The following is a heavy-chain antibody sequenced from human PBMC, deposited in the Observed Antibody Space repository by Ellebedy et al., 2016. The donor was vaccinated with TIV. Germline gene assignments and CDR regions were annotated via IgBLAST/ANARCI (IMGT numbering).Heavy chain of an antibody. V-gene: IGHV3-30*04. J-gene: IGHJ6*04. CDR1: GFTFSSNA. CDR2: ISSDGSNK. CDR3: ARDRGGLLGFGGGMDV. D-gene: IGHD3-10*01. Sequence: PGGSLRLSCAASGFTFSSNAMHWVRQVPGKGLEWVAIISSDGSNKYYADSVKGQFTLSRDSSKNTLYLQMDSLRAEDTAGYYGARDRGGLLGFGGGMDVWGKGTTVTVSS.